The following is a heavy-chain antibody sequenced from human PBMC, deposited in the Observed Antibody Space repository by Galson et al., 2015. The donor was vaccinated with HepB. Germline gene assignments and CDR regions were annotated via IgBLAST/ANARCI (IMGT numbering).Heavy chain of an antibody. V-gene: IGHV3-30*04. J-gene: IGHJ3*02. CDR2: VSRDGSNK. CDR1: GFTFSSYS. CDR3: ARERGPYDGFDI. Sequence: TLRLSCAASGFTFSSYSIHWVRQAPDKGLQCVGVVSRDGSNKYYPDSVTGRFTISRDNSNNTLYLQLNSLRAEDTAVYYCARERGPYDGFDIWGQGTMVTVSS.